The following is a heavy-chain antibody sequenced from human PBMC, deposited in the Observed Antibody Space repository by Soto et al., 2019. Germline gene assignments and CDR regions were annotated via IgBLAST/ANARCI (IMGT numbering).Heavy chain of an antibody. CDR1: GYTFTSYG. CDR2: ISAYNGNT. J-gene: IGHJ4*02. V-gene: IGHV1-18*01. D-gene: IGHD3-3*01. Sequence: QVQLVQSGAEVKKPGASVKVSCKASGYTFTSYGISWVRQAPGQGLEWMGWISAYNGNTNYAQKLQGRVTMTTDTSTSTACMELRSLRSDDTAVYYCARVYDFWSGYAIFDYWGQGTLVTVSS. CDR3: ARVYDFWSGYAIFDY.